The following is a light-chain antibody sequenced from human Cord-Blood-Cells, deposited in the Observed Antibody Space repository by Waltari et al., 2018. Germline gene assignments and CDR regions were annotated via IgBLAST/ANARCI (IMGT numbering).Light chain of an antibody. CDR3: QQYNSYSRT. Sequence: DIQMTQSPSTLSASVGDRVTITCRASQGISSWLAWYQQKPGKAPKLLIYDASSLESGVPSRFSGSGSGTEFTLTINSLQPDDFATYYCQQYNSYSRTFGQGTKVEIK. CDR2: DAS. J-gene: IGKJ1*01. V-gene: IGKV1-5*01. CDR1: QGISSW.